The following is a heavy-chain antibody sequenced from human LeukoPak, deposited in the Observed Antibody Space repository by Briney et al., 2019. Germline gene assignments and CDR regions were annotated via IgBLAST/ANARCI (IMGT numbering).Heavy chain of an antibody. CDR1: GYAFTNYY. Sequence: GASVKVSCKASGYAFTNYYMNWVRQAPGQGLEWMGIINPSGGSTSYAQKFQGRVTVTRDTSTSTVYTELSSLRSEDTAMYYCAREGEIGYDLSDYWGQGTLVTVSS. V-gene: IGHV1-46*01. D-gene: IGHD5-12*01. CDR3: AREGEIGYDLSDY. CDR2: INPSGGST. J-gene: IGHJ4*02.